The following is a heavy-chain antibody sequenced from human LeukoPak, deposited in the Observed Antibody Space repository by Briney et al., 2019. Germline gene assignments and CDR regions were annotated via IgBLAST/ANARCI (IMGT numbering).Heavy chain of an antibody. V-gene: IGHV1-18*04. Sequence: ASLKVSCTASGYTFTSYGMSWVRQAPGQGLEWMGWISAYNGNTNYAQKLQGRVTMTTDTSTSTAYMELRSLRSDDTAVYYCARDGYCSSTSCYYYYGMDVWGKGTTVTVSS. CDR3: ARDGYCSSTSCYYYYGMDV. D-gene: IGHD2-2*03. J-gene: IGHJ6*04. CDR2: ISAYNGNT. CDR1: GYTFTSYG.